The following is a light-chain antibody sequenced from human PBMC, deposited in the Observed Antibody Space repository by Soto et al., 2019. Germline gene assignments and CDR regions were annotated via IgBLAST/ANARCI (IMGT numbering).Light chain of an antibody. V-gene: IGKV3-11*01. Sequence: EIVLTQSPATLSLSPGEIATLSCRASQSVSSYLAWYQQKPGQAPRLLIYDASNRATGIPARFSGSGSGTDITLTISSLEPEDFAVYYCQQRSNWLTFGGGNKVEIK. J-gene: IGKJ4*01. CDR2: DAS. CDR3: QQRSNWLT. CDR1: QSVSSY.